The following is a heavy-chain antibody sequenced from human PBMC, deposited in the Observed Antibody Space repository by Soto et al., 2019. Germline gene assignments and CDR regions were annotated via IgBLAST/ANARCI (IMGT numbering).Heavy chain of an antibody. CDR3: ARDRDGYNSRYFDY. CDR2: IWYDGSNK. V-gene: IGHV3-33*01. Sequence: PGGSLRLSCAASGFTVSSYGMHWVRQAPGKGLEWVAVIWYDGSNKYYADSVKGRFTISRDNSKNTLYLQMNSLRAEDTAVYYCARDRDGYNSRYFDYWGQGTLVTVSS. CDR1: GFTVSSYG. D-gene: IGHD5-12*01. J-gene: IGHJ4*02.